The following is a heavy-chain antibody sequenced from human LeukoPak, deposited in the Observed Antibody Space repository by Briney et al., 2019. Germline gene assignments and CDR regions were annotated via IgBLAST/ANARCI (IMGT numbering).Heavy chain of an antibody. CDR3: AKGLAYYYDSSGYPTYYYYYYMDV. CDR1: GFTFDDYA. D-gene: IGHD3-22*01. CDR2: ISGDGGST. Sequence: GGSLRLSCAASGFTFDDYAMHWVRQAPGKGLEWVSLISGDGGSTYYADSVKGRFTISRDSSKNSLYLQMNSLRTEDTALYYCAKGLAYYYDSSGYPTYYYYYYMDVWGKGTTVTVSS. V-gene: IGHV3-43*02. J-gene: IGHJ6*03.